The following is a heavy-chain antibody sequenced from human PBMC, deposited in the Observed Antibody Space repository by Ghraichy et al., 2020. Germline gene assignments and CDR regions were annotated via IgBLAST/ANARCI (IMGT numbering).Heavy chain of an antibody. V-gene: IGHV3-48*02. CDR2: ISSSSSTI. J-gene: IGHJ6*03. CDR3: ARRPTSNYYMYV. Sequence: GGSLRLSCAASGFTLSTYSLNWVRQAPGKGLEWVSYISSSSSTIYYADSVRGRFTVSRDNAKSSLFLQMNSLRDEDTAVYYCARRPTSNYYMYVWGKGTTVTVSS. CDR1: GFTLSTYS.